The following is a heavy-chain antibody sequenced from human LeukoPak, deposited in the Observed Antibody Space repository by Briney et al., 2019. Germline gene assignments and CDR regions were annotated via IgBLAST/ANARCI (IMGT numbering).Heavy chain of an antibody. Sequence: GGSLRLSCAASGFTVSSNYMSWVRQAPGKGLEWVSVIYSGGSTYYADSVKGRFTISRDNSKNTLYLQMNSLRAEDTAVYNCAKDADGGKSQYYYGMAVWGQGTTVTVSS. J-gene: IGHJ6*02. D-gene: IGHD4-23*01. CDR3: AKDADGGKSQYYYGMAV. CDR2: IYSGGST. V-gene: IGHV3-66*01. CDR1: GFTVSSNY.